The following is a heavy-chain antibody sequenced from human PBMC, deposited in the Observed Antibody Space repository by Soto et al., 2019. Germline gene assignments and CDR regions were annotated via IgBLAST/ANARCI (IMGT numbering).Heavy chain of an antibody. V-gene: IGHV4-31*01. CDR3: ARDSTMTSAWRGLYV. CDR1: NGSISIDKFF. Sequence: QVQLQESGPGLVKPSQTLSLTCTVPNGSISIDKFFWSWVRQHPGQGLELIGYIYHSGSTYYNPSLQRLLTISIDTSKNPFALKLTSVTAADTSIYYCARDSTMTSAWRGLYVWGQGTTVTVSS. J-gene: IGHJ6*02. CDR2: IYHSGST. D-gene: IGHD5-12*01.